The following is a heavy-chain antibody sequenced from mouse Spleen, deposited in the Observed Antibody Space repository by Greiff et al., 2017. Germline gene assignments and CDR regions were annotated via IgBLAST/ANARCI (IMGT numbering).Heavy chain of an antibody. J-gene: IGHJ4*01. CDR2: ISSGSSTI. D-gene: IGHD2-3*01. CDR3: AREGWLFYYAMDY. Sequence: EVQVVESGGGLVKPGGSLKLSCAASGFTFSDYGMHWVRQAPEKGLEWVAYISSGSSTIYYADTVKGRFTISRDNAKNTLFLQMTSLRSEDTAMYYCAREGWLFYYAMDYWGQGTSVTVSS. V-gene: IGHV5-17*01. CDR1: GFTFSDYG.